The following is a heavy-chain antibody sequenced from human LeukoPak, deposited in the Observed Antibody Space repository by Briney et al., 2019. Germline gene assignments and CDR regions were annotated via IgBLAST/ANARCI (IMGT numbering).Heavy chain of an antibody. Sequence: KPSETLSLTCAVYGGSFSGYYWSWIRQPPGKGLEWIGEINHSGSTNYNPSLKSRVTISVDTSKNQFSLKLSSVTAADTAVYYCARWGMVRGVFRFDPWGQGTLVTVSS. CDR1: GGSFSGYY. CDR2: INHSGST. V-gene: IGHV4-34*01. CDR3: ARWGMVRGVFRFDP. J-gene: IGHJ5*02. D-gene: IGHD3-10*01.